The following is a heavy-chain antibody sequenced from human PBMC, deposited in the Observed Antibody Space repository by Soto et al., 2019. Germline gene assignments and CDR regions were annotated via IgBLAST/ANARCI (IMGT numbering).Heavy chain of an antibody. Sequence: GGSLRLSCAASGFTFSSYSMNWVRQAPGKGLEWVSYISSSSSTIYYADTVKGRFTISRDNSKNKLYLQINSLRAEDTAVYYCARGETSSGWFTTLYYYYYYGMDVWGQGTTVTVS. J-gene: IGHJ6*02. CDR3: ARGETSSGWFTTLYYYYYYGMDV. CDR2: ISSSSSTI. CDR1: GFTFSSYS. V-gene: IGHV3-48*01. D-gene: IGHD6-19*01.